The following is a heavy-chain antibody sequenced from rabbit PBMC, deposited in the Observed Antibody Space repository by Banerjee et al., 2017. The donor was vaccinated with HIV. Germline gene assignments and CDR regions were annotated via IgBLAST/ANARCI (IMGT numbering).Heavy chain of an antibody. J-gene: IGHJ4*01. CDR3: ARDHFSAYAGYGWLGL. Sequence: QQLEESGGDLVKPGASLTLTCTASGIDFSSYYYMCWVRQAPGKGLEWIACIDAGSSGSTYYASWAKGRFTISKTSSTTVTLQMTSLTAADTATYFCARDHFSAYAGYGWLGLWGPGTLVTVS. CDR1: GIDFSSYYY. V-gene: IGHV1S40*01. CDR2: IDAGSSGST. D-gene: IGHD7-1*01.